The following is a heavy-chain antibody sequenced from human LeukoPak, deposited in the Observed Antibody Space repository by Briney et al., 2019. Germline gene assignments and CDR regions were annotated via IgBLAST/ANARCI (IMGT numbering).Heavy chain of an antibody. CDR3: ARQPSTYYDILTGYIYYYYMDV. Sequence: SGTLSLTCAVSGGSMYVSNWWTWVRQSPGKGLEWIGEIHHSGSANYNPSLKSRVTISVDTSKNQFSLKLSSVTAADTAVYYCARQPSTYYDILTGYIYYYYMDVWGKGTTVTISS. CDR2: IHHSGSA. CDR1: GGSMYVSNW. D-gene: IGHD3-9*01. J-gene: IGHJ6*03. V-gene: IGHV4-4*02.